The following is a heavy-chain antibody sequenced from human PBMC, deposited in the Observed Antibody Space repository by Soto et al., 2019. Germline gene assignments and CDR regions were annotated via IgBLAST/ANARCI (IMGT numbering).Heavy chain of an antibody. D-gene: IGHD7-27*01. CDR3: ARGPSGDKVHY. CDR1: GGSISCDY. CDR2: IFDSGTT. J-gene: IGHJ4*02. V-gene: IGHV4-30-4*01. Sequence: PSETLCLTCTVSGGSISCDYLSWIRQPPGEGLEWIGHIFDSGTTYTNPSLRSQVAISLDTSKNHFSLTLSSVTAADTAVYYCARGPSGDKVHYWGQGALVTVSS.